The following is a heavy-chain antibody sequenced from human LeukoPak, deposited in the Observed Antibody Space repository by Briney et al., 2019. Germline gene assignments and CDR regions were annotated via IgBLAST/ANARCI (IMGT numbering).Heavy chain of an antibody. V-gene: IGHV3-11*06. Sequence: GGSLRLSCAASGFTFSDYYMSWIRQAPGKGLEWVSSISSSSSHIYYADSVKGRFTISRDNAKNSLYLQMYSLRAEDTAVYYCARAHMVRGFSPLVDYRGQGTLVTVSS. J-gene: IGHJ4*02. CDR2: ISSSSSHI. D-gene: IGHD3-10*01. CDR1: GFTFSDYY. CDR3: ARAHMVRGFSPLVDY.